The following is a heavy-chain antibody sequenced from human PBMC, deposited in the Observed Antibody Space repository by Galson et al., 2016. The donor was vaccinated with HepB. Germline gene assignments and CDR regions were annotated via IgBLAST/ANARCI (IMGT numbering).Heavy chain of an antibody. CDR1: GGSLSGYW. CDR2: VDHSGST. CDR3: ASYSSSWSKYFQL. J-gene: IGHJ1*01. V-gene: IGHV4-34*01. D-gene: IGHD2-15*01. Sequence: SETLSLTCAVNGGSLSGYWWSWIRQPPGKGLAWVGDVDHSGSTKFNPSLKRRVTISVDTSKKQFSLRLTSVTAADTALYFCASYSSSWSKYFQLWGRGSQVVFAS.